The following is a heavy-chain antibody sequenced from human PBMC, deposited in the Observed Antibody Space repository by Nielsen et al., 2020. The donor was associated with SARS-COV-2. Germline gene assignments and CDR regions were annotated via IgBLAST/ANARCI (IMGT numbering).Heavy chain of an antibody. J-gene: IGHJ4*02. V-gene: IGHV1-2*02. Sequence: ASVKVSCKASGYTFTGYYIHWVRQAPGQGLEWVGWINPDSGGTDYAQKFQGRVTMTRDTSISTAYMELSRLRSDDTAVYYCARAPQRSYDSSGYYAYYFDYWGQGTLVTVSS. CDR3: ARAPQRSYDSSGYYAYYFDY. CDR1: GYTFTGYY. D-gene: IGHD3-22*01. CDR2: INPDSGGT.